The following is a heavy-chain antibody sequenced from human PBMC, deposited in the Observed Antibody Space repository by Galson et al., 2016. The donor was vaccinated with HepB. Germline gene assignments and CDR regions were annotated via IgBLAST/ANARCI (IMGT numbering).Heavy chain of an antibody. CDR1: GYTFSDYD. D-gene: IGHD3-16*01. CDR2: INPKNGGT. V-gene: IGHV1-2*02. J-gene: IGHJ6*02. Sequence: SVKVSCKASGYTFSDYDMNWVRQAPGQGLEWMGWINPKNGGTNYAQRFQDRVIMTRVTSIRTAYMELSRVTPDDTAVYFCAREGSSYGQYHFFGMDFWGRGTTVTVSS. CDR3: AREGSSYGQYHFFGMDF.